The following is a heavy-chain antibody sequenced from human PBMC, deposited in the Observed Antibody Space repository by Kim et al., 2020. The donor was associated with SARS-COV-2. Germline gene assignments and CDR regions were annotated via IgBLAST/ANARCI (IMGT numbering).Heavy chain of an antibody. CDR3: ARDGTTRNGGYYFDY. Sequence: QKVQGRVTITRAASAGTAYMELSSLRSEDTAVYYCARDGTTRNGGYYFDYWGQGALVTVSS. D-gene: IGHD1-1*01. J-gene: IGHJ4*02. V-gene: IGHV1-3*01.